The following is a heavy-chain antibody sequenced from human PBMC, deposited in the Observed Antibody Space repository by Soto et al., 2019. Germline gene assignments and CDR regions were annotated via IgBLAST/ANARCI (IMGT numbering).Heavy chain of an antibody. CDR1: CGSLATYF. V-gene: IGHV4-4*07. CDR2: IYTNGNT. CDR3: ARDLWSGPY. D-gene: IGHD2-8*02. Sequence: SETLSLTCTVSCGSLATYFWSWVRQPAGKGLEWIGRIYTNGNTIYNPSLEGRVTMSVDTSKNQFSLKLTSVTAEDTAVYYCARDLWSGPYWGQGTLVTVSS. J-gene: IGHJ4*02.